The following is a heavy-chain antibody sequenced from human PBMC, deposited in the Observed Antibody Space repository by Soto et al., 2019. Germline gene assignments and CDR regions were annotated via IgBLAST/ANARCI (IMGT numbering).Heavy chain of an antibody. D-gene: IGHD1-20*01. CDR2: IKQDGSEK. J-gene: IGHJ4*02. Sequence: PGGSLRLSCAASGFTFSSYWMSWVRQAPGKGLEWVANIKQDGSEKYYVDSVKGRFTISRDNAKNSLYLQMNSLRAEDTAVYYCARESLWGVIQMGYNWNGWEYYFGYWGQGSLVTVAS. CDR1: GFTFSSYW. V-gene: IGHV3-7*01. CDR3: ARESLWGVIQMGYNWNGWEYYFGY.